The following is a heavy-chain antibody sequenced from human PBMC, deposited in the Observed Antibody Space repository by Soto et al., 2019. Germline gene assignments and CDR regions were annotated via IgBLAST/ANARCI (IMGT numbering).Heavy chain of an antibody. CDR2: ITSTSSTK. Sequence: GGSLRLSCAASGFTFSSHAMNWVRQAPGKGLEWLSYITSTSSTKHYAASVEGRFTISRDNAKNSLYLQMNSLRDEYTAVYYCARRITMVRGPYYYYAMDVWGQGTTVTVSS. V-gene: IGHV3-48*02. CDR1: GFTFSSHA. CDR3: ARRITMVRGPYYYYAMDV. J-gene: IGHJ6*02. D-gene: IGHD3-10*01.